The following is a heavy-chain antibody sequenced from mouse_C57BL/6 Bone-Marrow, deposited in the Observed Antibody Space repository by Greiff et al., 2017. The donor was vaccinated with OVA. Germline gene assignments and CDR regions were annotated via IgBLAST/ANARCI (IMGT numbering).Heavy chain of an antibody. CDR2: ISDGGSYT. D-gene: IGHD1-1*01. J-gene: IGHJ2*01. Sequence: EVQRVESGGGLVKPGGSLKLSCAASGFTFSSYAMSWVRQTPEKRLEWVATISDGGSYTYYPDNVKGRFTISRDNAKNNLYLQMSHLKSEDTAMYYCASLPYYYGRDYWGQGTTLTVSS. CDR3: ASLPYYYGRDY. CDR1: GFTFSSYA. V-gene: IGHV5-4*01.